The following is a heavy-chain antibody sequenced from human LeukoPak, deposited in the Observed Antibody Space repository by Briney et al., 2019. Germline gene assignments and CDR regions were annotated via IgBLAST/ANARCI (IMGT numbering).Heavy chain of an antibody. CDR2: INPNSGGT. V-gene: IGHV1-2*02. Sequence: ASVKVSCKTSGYSFTSYYMHWVRQAPGQGLEWMGWINPNSGGTNYAQKFQGRVTMTRDTSISTAYMELSRLRSDDTAVCYCARGLGGPGDAFDIWGQGTMVTVSS. D-gene: IGHD5/OR15-5a*01. CDR3: ARGLGGPGDAFDI. J-gene: IGHJ3*02. CDR1: GYSFTSYY.